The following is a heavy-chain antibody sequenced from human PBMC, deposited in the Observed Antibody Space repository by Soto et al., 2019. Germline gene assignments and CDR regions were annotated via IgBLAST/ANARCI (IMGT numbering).Heavy chain of an antibody. CDR1: GGSISSYY. CDR3: ARDARYYDFWSGFVYWFDP. Sequence: QVQLQESGPGLVKPSETLSLTCTVSGGSISSYYWSWIRQPPGKGLEWIGYIYYSGSTNYNPSLKSRVTVSVDTSKNQFPLKLSSVPAADTAVYYCARDARYYDFWSGFVYWFDPWGQGTLVTVSS. D-gene: IGHD3-3*01. J-gene: IGHJ5*02. CDR2: IYYSGST. V-gene: IGHV4-59*01.